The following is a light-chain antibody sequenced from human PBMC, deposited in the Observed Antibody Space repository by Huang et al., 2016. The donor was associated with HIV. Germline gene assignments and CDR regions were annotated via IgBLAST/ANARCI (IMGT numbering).Light chain of an antibody. J-gene: IGKJ5*01. Sequence: QLTQSPSSLSMSVGDRVIITCQASQDIANSLAWYQHKPGRAPKLLISAASTLQSGVPSRFSGGSAGTDFTLIITNLQPDDFATYYCQQLHSYPITFGQGTRLDI. CDR1: QDIANS. CDR3: QQLHSYPIT. V-gene: IGKV1-9*01. CDR2: AAS.